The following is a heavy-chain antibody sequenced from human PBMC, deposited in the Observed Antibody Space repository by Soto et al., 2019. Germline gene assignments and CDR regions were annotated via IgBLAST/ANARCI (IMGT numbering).Heavy chain of an antibody. Sequence: QLLESGGGLVPPGGSLRLSCAASVFTFSNYAMSWVRQAPGKGLEWVAGISGSDGRTFHADPVKGRFTISRDNSRNTLYLQMSRLRAQDTAVYYCARDQDDYGDSVLGDSYYYHSYGLDVWGQGTTVTVSS. CDR3: ARDQDDYGDSVLGDSYYYHSYGLDV. CDR2: ISGSDGRT. J-gene: IGHJ6*02. V-gene: IGHV3-23*01. CDR1: VFTFSNYA. D-gene: IGHD4-17*01.